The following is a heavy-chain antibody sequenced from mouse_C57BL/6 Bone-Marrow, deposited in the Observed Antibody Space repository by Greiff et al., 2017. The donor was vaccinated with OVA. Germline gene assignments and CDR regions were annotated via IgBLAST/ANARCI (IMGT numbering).Heavy chain of an antibody. CDR1: GFSLTSSG. Sequence: QVQLQQSGPGLVAPSQSLSITCTVSGFSLTSSGVSWVRQPPGKGLEWLGVIWGDGSTNYHSALISRLSISKDNSKSQVCLKLNRLQTEDTATYYGAKGGTTVPFYWYFDVWGTGTTVTVSS. D-gene: IGHD1-1*01. CDR3: AKGGTTVPFYWYFDV. CDR2: IWGDGST. V-gene: IGHV2-3*01. J-gene: IGHJ1*03.